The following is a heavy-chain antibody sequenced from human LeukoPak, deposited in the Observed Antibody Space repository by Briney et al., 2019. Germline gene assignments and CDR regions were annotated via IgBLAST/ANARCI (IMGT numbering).Heavy chain of an antibody. D-gene: IGHD3-3*01. CDR2: ISYGGSKK. CDR3: AKGEKRVFFGEINVRQKYNWFDP. CDR1: GFTFNSYG. V-gene: IGHV3-30*18. J-gene: IGHJ5*02. Sequence: PGGSLRLSCAASGFTFNSYGMHWVRRAPGKGLEWVAVISYGGSKKYYADSVKGRFTISRDNSKNTLNLQMNSLRAEDTAVYYCAKGEKRVFFGEINVRQKYNWFDPWGQGTLVTVSS.